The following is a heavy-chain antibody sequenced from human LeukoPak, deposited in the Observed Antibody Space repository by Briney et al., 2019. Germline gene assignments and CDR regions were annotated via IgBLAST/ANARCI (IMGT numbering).Heavy chain of an antibody. CDR1: GFSSSDYT. V-gene: IGHV3-23*01. CDR2: ISVSDDST. D-gene: IGHD2-2*01. CDR3: ARDRFCVSTNCPYDC. Sequence: PGGSLRLSCAASGFSSSDYTMNWGRQSPGKGLEGGSGISVSDDSTYYADSVKGRFTISRDKSNNMLYLQMNSLRAEDTAVYYCARDRFCVSTNCPYDCWGQGTPVTVSS. J-gene: IGHJ4*02.